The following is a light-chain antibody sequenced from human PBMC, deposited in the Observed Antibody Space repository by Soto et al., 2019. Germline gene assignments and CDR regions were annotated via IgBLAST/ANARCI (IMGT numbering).Light chain of an antibody. Sequence: QAVVTQPPSASGTPGQRVTISCSGTSSKIGLNSVRWYQRFPGTAPKLLMYSNNQRPSGVPDRFSGSKSGTSASLAISGLQSEDEADYYCSSWDDRLSGWVFGGGTKLTVL. J-gene: IGLJ3*02. V-gene: IGLV1-44*01. CDR2: SNN. CDR1: SSKIGLNS. CDR3: SSWDDRLSGWV.